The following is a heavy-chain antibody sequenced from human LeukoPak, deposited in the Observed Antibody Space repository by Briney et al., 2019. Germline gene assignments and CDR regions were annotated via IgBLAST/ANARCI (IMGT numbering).Heavy chain of an antibody. CDR2: INPNSGGT. CDR1: GYTFTGYY. CDR3: ARSMGNVAVAGTDY. V-gene: IGHV1-2*02. J-gene: IGHJ4*02. D-gene: IGHD6-19*01. Sequence: ASVKVSCKASGYTFTGYYMHWVRQAPGQGLEWMGWINPNSGGTNYAQKFQGRVTMTRDTSISTAYMELSRLRSDDTAVYYCARSMGNVAVAGTDYWGQGTLVTVSS.